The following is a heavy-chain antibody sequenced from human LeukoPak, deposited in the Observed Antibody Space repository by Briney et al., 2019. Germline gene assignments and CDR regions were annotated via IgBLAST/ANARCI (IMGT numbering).Heavy chain of an antibody. V-gene: IGHV4-59*01. J-gene: IGHJ4*02. D-gene: IGHD3-10*01. CDR1: GSSINNYS. Sequence: SETLSLTCSVSGSSINNYSWSWIRQSPGKGLEWIGYIYYIGTTNYNPSLKSRVTISVDTSKNQFSLKLSSVTAADTAVYYCARYNSLGRGITAVDYWGQGTLVTVSS. CDR3: ARYNSLGRGITAVDY. CDR2: IYYIGTT.